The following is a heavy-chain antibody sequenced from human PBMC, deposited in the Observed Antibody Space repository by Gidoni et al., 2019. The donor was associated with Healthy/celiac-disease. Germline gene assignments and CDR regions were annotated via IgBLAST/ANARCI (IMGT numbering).Heavy chain of an antibody. CDR2: ISAYNGNT. CDR1: GYTFTSYG. D-gene: IGHD6-13*01. V-gene: IGHV1-18*01. CDR3: ARVPYSSSWYQH. J-gene: IGHJ4*02. Sequence: QVQLVQSAAEVKKPGASVKVSCKASGYTFTSYGITWARQAHGQGHEWMGWISAYNGNTNYAQKLQGRVTKTTDTSTSTAYMELRSMRSDDTAVYYCARVPYSSSWYQHWGQGTLVTVSS.